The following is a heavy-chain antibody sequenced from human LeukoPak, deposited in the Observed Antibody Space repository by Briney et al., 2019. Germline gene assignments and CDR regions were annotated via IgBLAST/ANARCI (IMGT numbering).Heavy chain of an antibody. Sequence: PGGSLRLSCAASGFTLSSYGMHWVRQAPGKGLEWVAVISYDGSNKYYADSVKGRFTISRDNSKNTLYLQMNSLRAEDTAVYYCAKDSGTYGDRSWLDYWGQGTLVTVSS. V-gene: IGHV3-30*18. CDR3: AKDSGTYGDRSWLDY. CDR1: GFTLSSYG. CDR2: ISYDGSNK. D-gene: IGHD4-17*01. J-gene: IGHJ4*02.